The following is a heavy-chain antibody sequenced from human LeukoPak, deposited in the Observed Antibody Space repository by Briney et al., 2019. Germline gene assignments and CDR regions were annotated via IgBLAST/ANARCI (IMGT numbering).Heavy chain of an antibody. D-gene: IGHD3-22*01. CDR2: ISRSNIYK. J-gene: IGHJ4*02. V-gene: IGHV3-21*01. Sequence: GGSLRLSCAASGFTFSSYTMNWVRLAPGKGLEWVSSISRSNIYKYYADSVKGGFTISRDNAKNSLYLQMNSLRAEDTAVYYCANSRYDSSGYYGIIGYWGQGTLVTVSS. CDR1: GFTFSSYT. CDR3: ANSRYDSSGYYGIIGY.